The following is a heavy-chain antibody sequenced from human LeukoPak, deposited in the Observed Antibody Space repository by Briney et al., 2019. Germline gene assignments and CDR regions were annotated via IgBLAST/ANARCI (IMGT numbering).Heavy chain of an antibody. CDR2: IYHSGST. CDR3: ASHVLLWFGEPEGAFDI. D-gene: IGHD3-10*01. J-gene: IGHJ3*02. CDR1: GYSISSGYY. Sequence: PSETLSLTCAVSGYSISSGYYWGWIRQPPGKGLEWIGSIYHSGSTYYNPSLKSRVTISVDTSKNQFSLKLSSVIAADTAVYYRASHVLLWFGEPEGAFDIWGQGTMVTVSS. V-gene: IGHV4-38-2*01.